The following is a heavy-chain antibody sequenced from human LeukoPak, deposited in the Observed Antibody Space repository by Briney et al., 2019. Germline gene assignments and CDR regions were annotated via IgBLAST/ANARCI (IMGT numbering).Heavy chain of an antibody. V-gene: IGHV4-59*01. D-gene: IGHD1-14*01. J-gene: IGHJ5*02. Sequence: SETLSLTCTVSGGSISSYYWSRIRQPPGKGLEWIGYIYYSGSTNYNPSLKSRVTISVDTSKNQFSLKLSSVTAADTAVYYCARETATGWFDPWGQGTLVTVSS. CDR1: GGSISSYY. CDR2: IYYSGST. CDR3: ARETATGWFDP.